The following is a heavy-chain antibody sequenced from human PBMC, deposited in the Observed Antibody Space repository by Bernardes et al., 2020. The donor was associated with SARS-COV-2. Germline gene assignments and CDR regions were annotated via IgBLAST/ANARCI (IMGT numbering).Heavy chain of an antibody. CDR1: ADPVTTGHLF. J-gene: IGHJ4*02. CDR2: VHTSGGT. V-gene: IGHV4-61*02. D-gene: IGHD3-16*01. CDR3: VRQTVTGGFDS. Sequence: SETLSLTCAVSADPVTTGHLFWTWIRRPAGKGLEWIGRVHTSGGTNYNPSLTSRVTISMDTSKNQFSLMLSSVTAADTAMYYCVRQTVTGGFDSWGQGTLVTVSS.